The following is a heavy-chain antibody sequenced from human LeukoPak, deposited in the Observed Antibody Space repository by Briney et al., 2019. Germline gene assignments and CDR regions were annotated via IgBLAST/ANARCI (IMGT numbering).Heavy chain of an antibody. CDR3: TTMGGNNWFDWYFDL. D-gene: IGHD1-1*01. J-gene: IGHJ2*01. CDR1: GLSFDNAW. Sequence: PGGSLRLSCAASGLSFDNAWMSWVRHVPGKGLEWVGRIRGKIDGGTTDYAAPVKGRFTISRDDSESTLYLHLTSLQIEDAAMYYCTTMGGNNWFDWYFDLWGRGTLVTVYS. V-gene: IGHV3-15*01. CDR2: IRGKIDGGTT.